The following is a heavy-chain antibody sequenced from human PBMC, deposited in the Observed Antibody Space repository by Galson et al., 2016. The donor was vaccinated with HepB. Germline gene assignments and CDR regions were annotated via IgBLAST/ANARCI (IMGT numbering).Heavy chain of an antibody. Sequence: SLRLSCAASGFRFSIYAMHWVRQAPGKGLEWVAGISDDGTKSHYADSVKGRFTISRDSSKNTLYLQMNSLSAEDTALYYCARGFFVKLNPGITVTGTGGFDPWGQGTLVTVSS. V-gene: IGHV3-30-3*01. J-gene: IGHJ5*02. CDR2: ISDDGTKS. CDR3: ARGFFVKLNPGITVTGTGGFDP. CDR1: GFRFSIYA. D-gene: IGHD6-19*01.